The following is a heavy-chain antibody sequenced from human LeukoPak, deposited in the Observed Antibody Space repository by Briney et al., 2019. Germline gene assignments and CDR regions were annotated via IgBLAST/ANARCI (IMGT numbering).Heavy chain of an antibody. CDR1: GFTFSSYE. J-gene: IGHJ4*02. CDR3: ARGMVDFDY. D-gene: IGHD2-15*01. Sequence: GGSLRLSCAASGFTFSSYEMNWVRQAPGKGLEWVSYISSSGSTIYYADSVKGRFTISRDNAKNSLYLQMSSLRAEDTAVYYCARGMVDFDYWGQGTLVTVSS. V-gene: IGHV3-48*03. CDR2: ISSSGSTI.